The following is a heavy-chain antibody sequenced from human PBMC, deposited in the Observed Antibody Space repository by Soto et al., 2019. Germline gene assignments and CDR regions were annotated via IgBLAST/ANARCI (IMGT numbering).Heavy chain of an antibody. CDR3: ARGDFWSGYHPPGGGYYYYYGMDV. D-gene: IGHD3-3*01. Sequence: GASVKVSCKASGYTFTSYAMHWVRQAPGQRLEWMGWINAGNGNTKYSQKFQGRVTITRDTSASTAYMELSSLRSEDTAVYYCARGDFWSGYHPPGGGYYYYYGMDVWGQGTTVTVSS. V-gene: IGHV1-3*01. CDR1: GYTFTSYA. J-gene: IGHJ6*02. CDR2: INAGNGNT.